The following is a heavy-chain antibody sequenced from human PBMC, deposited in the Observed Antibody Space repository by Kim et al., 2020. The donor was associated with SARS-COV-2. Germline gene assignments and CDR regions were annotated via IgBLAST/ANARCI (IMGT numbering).Heavy chain of an antibody. D-gene: IGHD3-22*01. Sequence: RFTISRDNAKNSLYLQMNSLRAEDTAVYYCARDDSSGSPFAYYYYGMDVWGQGTTVTVSS. J-gene: IGHJ6*02. V-gene: IGHV3-11*06. CDR3: ARDDSSGSPFAYYYYGMDV.